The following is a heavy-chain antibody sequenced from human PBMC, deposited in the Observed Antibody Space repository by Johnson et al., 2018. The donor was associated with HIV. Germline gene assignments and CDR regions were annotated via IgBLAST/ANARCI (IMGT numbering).Heavy chain of an antibody. CDR2: IHYDGSNK. CDR3: ARSDSGYDAFDL. CDR1: GFTFSMSA. V-gene: IGHV3-30*02. J-gene: IGHJ3*01. Sequence: QVQLVESGGGVVQPGGSLRLTCAASGFTFSMSAMHWVRQAPGKGLEWVTFIHYDGSNKYYADSVKGRFTISRDNSKNTLHLQMNNVRAEDTTIYYCARSDSGYDAFDLWGQGTKVTVSA. D-gene: IGHD5-12*01.